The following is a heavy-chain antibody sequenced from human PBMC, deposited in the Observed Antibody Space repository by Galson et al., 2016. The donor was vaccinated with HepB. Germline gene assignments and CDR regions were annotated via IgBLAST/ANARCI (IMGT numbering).Heavy chain of an antibody. D-gene: IGHD3-16*01. J-gene: IGHJ6*02. CDR2: IIPTFRTP. CDR1: GGSFSTYG. Sequence: SVKVSCKASGGSFSTYGISWVRQAPGQGLEWMGGIIPTFRTPNYAQKLQGRVTITADESTSTVYMELSRLTSEDTAVYYCARPKQDYSLYAMDVWGQGTTITVPS. V-gene: IGHV1-69*13. CDR3: ARPKQDYSLYAMDV.